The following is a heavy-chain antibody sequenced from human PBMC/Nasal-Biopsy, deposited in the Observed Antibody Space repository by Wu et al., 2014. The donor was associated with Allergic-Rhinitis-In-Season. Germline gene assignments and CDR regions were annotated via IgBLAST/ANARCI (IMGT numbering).Heavy chain of an antibody. D-gene: IGHD2-21*02. V-gene: IGHV3-48*01. CDR1: GFTFSSYA. CDR3: ARDMGVTGADDH. J-gene: IGHJ5*02. CDR2: IRWDSGAI. Sequence: LRLSCAASGFTFSSYAFTWVRQAPGKGLDWVSYIRWDSGAIYYAESVKGRFTISRDSAENSLYLQMNDLRVEDTAVYYCARDMGVTGADDHWGQGTQVTVSS.